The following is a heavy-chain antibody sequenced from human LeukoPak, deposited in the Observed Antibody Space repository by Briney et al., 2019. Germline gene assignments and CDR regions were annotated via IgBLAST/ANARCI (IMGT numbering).Heavy chain of an antibody. Sequence: GGSLRLSCAASGFTFSNSWMAWVRQAPGKGLQWVANINRDGSTKHYADSLKGRFTISRDNPKNSLYLQMNNLRADDTAVYYCTRDTEGSLDYWGQGILVTV. CDR3: TRDTEGSLDY. V-gene: IGHV3-7*01. J-gene: IGHJ4*02. CDR1: GFTFSNSW. CDR2: INRDGSTK. D-gene: IGHD1-26*01.